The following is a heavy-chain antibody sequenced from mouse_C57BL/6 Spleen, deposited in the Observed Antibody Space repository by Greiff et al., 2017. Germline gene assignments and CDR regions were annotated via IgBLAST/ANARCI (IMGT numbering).Heavy chain of an antibody. V-gene: IGHV5-17*01. CDR2: ISSGSSTI. D-gene: IGHD2-4*01. J-gene: IGHJ4*01. Sequence: EVQRVESGGGLVKPGGSLKLSCAASGFTFSDYGMHWVRQAPEKGLEWVAYISSGSSTIYYADTVKGRFTISRDNAKNTLFLQMTSLRSEDTAMYYCARRDDYDEDYYAMDYWGQGTSVTVSS. CDR1: GFTFSDYG. CDR3: ARRDDYDEDYYAMDY.